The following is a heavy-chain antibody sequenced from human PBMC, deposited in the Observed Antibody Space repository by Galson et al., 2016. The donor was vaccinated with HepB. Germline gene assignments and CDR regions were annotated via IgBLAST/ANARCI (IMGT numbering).Heavy chain of an antibody. Sequence: TLSLTCTVSGASLNSGTYFWSWIRQPAGQGLEWIGRISKTGDADYNSSLRGRVTISVDTSKNQFSLNLTSVTAADTAVYYCAREHGYNWNPAGDYYMDVWGKGTTVTVSS. CDR1: GASLNSGTYF. V-gene: IGHV4-61*02. CDR3: AREHGYNWNPAGDYYMDV. D-gene: IGHD1-20*01. CDR2: ISKTGDA. J-gene: IGHJ6*03.